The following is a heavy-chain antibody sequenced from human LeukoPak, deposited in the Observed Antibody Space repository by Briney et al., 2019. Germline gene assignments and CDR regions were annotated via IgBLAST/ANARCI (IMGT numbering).Heavy chain of an antibody. J-gene: IGHJ4*02. CDR1: GYTITGYY. CDR2: INSDSGGT. CDR3: ARDTITVTTPYFDY. Sequence: ASVKVSCKASGYTITGYYIDWVRQAPGQGLEWMGWINSDSGGTNYAQKFQGRVTMTRDTSTSTAYMELSSLRSEDTAFYYCARDTITVTTPYFDYWGQGTLVTVPS. D-gene: IGHD4-17*01. V-gene: IGHV1-2*02.